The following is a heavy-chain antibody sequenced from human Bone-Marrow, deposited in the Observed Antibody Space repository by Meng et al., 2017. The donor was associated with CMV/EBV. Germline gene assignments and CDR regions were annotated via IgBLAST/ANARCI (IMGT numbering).Heavy chain of an antibody. CDR3: AKDIFRWAFDY. Sequence: VQLVACGGGLVQPGGSLRLSCAASGFSIGYNAMSWVRQAPGKGLEWVSAIEGSNDNTHYAESVKGRFTISRDTSKNTLYLQMNYLTAEDTAMYYCAKDIFRWAFDYWGHGTLVTVSS. CDR1: GFSIGYNA. J-gene: IGHJ4*01. D-gene: IGHD1-26*01. CDR2: IEGSNDNT. V-gene: IGHV3-23*04.